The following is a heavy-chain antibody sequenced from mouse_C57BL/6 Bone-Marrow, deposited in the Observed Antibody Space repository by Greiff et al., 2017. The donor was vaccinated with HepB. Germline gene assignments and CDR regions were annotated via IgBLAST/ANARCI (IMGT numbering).Heavy chain of an antibody. D-gene: IGHD3-2*02. CDR1: GYTFTCYW. J-gene: IGHJ2*01. V-gene: IGHV1-69*01. Sequence: QVQLQQPGAELVMPGASVKLSCKASGYTFTCYWMHWVKQRPGQGLEWIGEIDPSDSYTNYNQKFKGKSTLTVDKSSSTAYMQLSSLTSEDSAVYYCAREETAQASYYFDYWGQGTTLTVSS. CDR3: AREETAQASYYFDY. CDR2: IDPSDSYT.